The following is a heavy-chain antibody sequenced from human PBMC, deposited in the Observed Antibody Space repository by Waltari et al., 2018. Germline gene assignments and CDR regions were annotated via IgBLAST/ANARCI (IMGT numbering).Heavy chain of an antibody. Sequence: QLQLQESGPGLVKPSETLSLTCTVSGGSISSSSYYWGWIRQPPGKGLEWIGSIYYSGSTYYTPSLKSRVTISVDTSKNQVSLKLSSVTAADTAVYYCARDFPYYDDSSGYFDYWGQGTLVTVSS. J-gene: IGHJ4*02. CDR2: IYYSGST. V-gene: IGHV4-39*07. CDR1: GGSISSSSYY. CDR3: ARDFPYYDDSSGYFDY. D-gene: IGHD3-22*01.